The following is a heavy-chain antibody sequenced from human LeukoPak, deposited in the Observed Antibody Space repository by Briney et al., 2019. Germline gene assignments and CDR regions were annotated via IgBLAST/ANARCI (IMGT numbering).Heavy chain of an antibody. CDR3: AKDIRSGYSSVVFDY. CDR2: ISWNSGSI. D-gene: IGHD6-19*01. Sequence: PGGSLRLSCTASGFTFDDYAMHWVRQAPGKGLEWVSGISWNSGSIGYADSVKGRFTISRDNAKNSLYLQMNSLRAEDTALYYCAKDIRSGYSSVVFDYWGQGTLVTVSS. V-gene: IGHV3-9*01. CDR1: GFTFDDYA. J-gene: IGHJ4*02.